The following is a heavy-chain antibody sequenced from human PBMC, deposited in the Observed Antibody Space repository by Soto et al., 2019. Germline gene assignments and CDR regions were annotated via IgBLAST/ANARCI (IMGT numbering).Heavy chain of an antibody. V-gene: IGHV1-69*12. CDR3: ASVGPYDSSGLQNGS. CDR2: IIPLFGTA. J-gene: IGHJ5*02. D-gene: IGHD3-22*01. Sequence: QVQLVQSGAEVKKPGSSVKVSCKASGGTFSSYAISWVRQAPGQGLEWMGGIIPLFGTATYAQKFPGRVTITAHESTSKAYMELSSLSAEVTAVNYCASVGPYDSSGLQNGSWGQGTQVTVSS. CDR1: GGTFSSYA.